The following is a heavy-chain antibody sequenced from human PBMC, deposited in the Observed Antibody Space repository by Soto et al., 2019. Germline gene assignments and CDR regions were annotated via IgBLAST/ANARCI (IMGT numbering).Heavy chain of an antibody. Sequence: GGSLRLSCAASGFTFSSYAMHWVRQAPGKGLEWVAVISYDGSNKYYADSVKGRFTISRDNSKNTLYLQMNSLGVEDTAVYYCARGPSSLTRFDYWGQGTLVTVSS. J-gene: IGHJ4*02. V-gene: IGHV3-30-3*01. CDR3: ARGPSSLTRFDY. CDR1: GFTFSSYA. CDR2: ISYDGSNK. D-gene: IGHD2-2*01.